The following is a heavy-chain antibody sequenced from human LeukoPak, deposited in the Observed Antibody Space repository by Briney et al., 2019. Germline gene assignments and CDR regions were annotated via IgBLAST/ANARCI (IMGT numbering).Heavy chain of an antibody. V-gene: IGHV4-59*01. CDR2: IYYSGDT. CDR1: GDSINNYY. CDR3: ARRARGNRAYFFDY. Sequence: SETLSLTCTVSGDSINNYYWNWIRQPPGKALEWIGYIYYSGDTNYDPSLKSRVTISVDTSKNQFSLKLSSVTTADTAVYYCARRARGNRAYFFDYWGQGTLVTVSS. J-gene: IGHJ4*02. D-gene: IGHD1-14*01.